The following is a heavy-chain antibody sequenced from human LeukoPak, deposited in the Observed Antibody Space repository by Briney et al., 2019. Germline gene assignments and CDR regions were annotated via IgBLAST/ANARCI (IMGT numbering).Heavy chain of an antibody. CDR2: ISYSGST. J-gene: IGHJ6*02. V-gene: IGHV4-31*03. CDR1: GGSISSGGYY. Sequence: SETLSLTCTVSGGSISSGGYYWSWIRQHPGKGLEWIGYISYSGSTYYNPSLKGRVTISVDTSKNQFSLKLTSVTAADTAVYYCARDRNYDFWSGLEALDYYYYGMDVWGQGTTVTVSS. CDR3: ARDRNYDFWSGLEALDYYYYGMDV. D-gene: IGHD3-3*01.